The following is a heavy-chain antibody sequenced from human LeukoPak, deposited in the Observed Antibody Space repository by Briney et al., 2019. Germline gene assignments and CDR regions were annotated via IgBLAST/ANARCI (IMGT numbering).Heavy chain of an antibody. J-gene: IGHJ6*03. D-gene: IGHD7-27*01. CDR2: INPNSGGT. CDR1: GYTFTGYY. Sequence: ASVKVSCKASGYTFTGYYMHWVRQAPGQGLEGMGWINPNSGGTNYEQKFQGRVTMTRDTSISTAYMELSRLRSDDTAVYYCARVGPNGGYYYYYMDVWGKGTTVTVSS. V-gene: IGHV1-2*02. CDR3: ARVGPNGGYYYYYMDV.